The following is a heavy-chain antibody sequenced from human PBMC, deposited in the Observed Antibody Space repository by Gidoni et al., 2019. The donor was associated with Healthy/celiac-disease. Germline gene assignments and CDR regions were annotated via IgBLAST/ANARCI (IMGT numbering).Heavy chain of an antibody. CDR1: GLPFMCCR. CDR2: IWYDGSNK. CDR3: AREGAPLGDYYDSSGYYYGY. Sequence: QVQLVESGGGVVQPGRSLILPCPASGLPFMCCRMTRVRQAPGKGEEWVAVIWYDGSNKYYADSVKGRFTISRDNSKNTLYLQMNSLRAEDTAVYYCAREGAPLGDYYDSSGYYYGYWGQGTLVTVSS. D-gene: IGHD3-22*01. V-gene: IGHV3-33*01. J-gene: IGHJ4*02.